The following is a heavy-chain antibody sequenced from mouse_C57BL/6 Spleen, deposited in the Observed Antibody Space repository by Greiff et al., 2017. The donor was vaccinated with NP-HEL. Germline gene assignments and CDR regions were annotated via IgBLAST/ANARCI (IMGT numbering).Heavy chain of an antibody. Sequence: VKLMESGAELVKPGASVKISCKASGYAFSSYWMNWVKQRPGKGLEWIGQIYPGDGDTNYNGKFKGKATLTADKSSSTAYMQLSSLTSEDSAVYFCARSVVADYFDYWGQGTTLTVSS. CDR3: ARSVVADYFDY. CDR2: IYPGDGDT. V-gene: IGHV1-80*01. J-gene: IGHJ2*01. D-gene: IGHD1-1*01. CDR1: GYAFSSYW.